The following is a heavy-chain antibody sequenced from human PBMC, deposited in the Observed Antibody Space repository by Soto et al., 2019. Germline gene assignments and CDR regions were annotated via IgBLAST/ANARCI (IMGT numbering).Heavy chain of an antibody. V-gene: IGHV4-39*01. J-gene: IGHJ5*02. CDR3: ARRERYYGSPGWFDP. CDR1: GGSISSFTYY. CDR2: VYYNENT. Sequence: PWETLSLTCSVSGGSISSFTYYWGWIRQPPGKGLEWIGTVYYNENTYYNPSLKSRVTITVDTAKNQFSLNLRSVTAADTAMYFCARRERYYGSPGWFDPWGPGTLLTVFS. D-gene: IGHD3-10*01.